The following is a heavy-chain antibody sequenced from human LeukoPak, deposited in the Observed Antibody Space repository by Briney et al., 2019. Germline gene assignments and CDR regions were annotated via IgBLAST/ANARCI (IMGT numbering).Heavy chain of an antibody. D-gene: IGHD1-1*01. V-gene: IGHV4-59*03. CDR3: AKWHERLLAFDS. CDR1: GDSLTAYY. Sequence: PSETLSLTCSVSGDSLTAYYWNWVRQPPGKGLEWIGYIHYTGKKYYNPSLKSRITMSVDTSKSQFSLILSSVTAADTAVYYCAKWHERLLAFDSWGQGTLVTVSS. CDR2: IHYTGKK. J-gene: IGHJ4*02.